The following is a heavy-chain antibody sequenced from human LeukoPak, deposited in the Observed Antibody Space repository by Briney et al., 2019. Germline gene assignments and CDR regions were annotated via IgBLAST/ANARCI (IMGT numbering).Heavy chain of an antibody. CDR3: ANSLLPYSTSNLYYFDY. V-gene: IGHV3-30*02. CDR1: GFTFSSYG. D-gene: IGHD6-6*01. CDR2: IRYDGSNK. J-gene: IGHJ4*02. Sequence: AGGSLRLSCAASGFTFSSYGMHWVRQAPGKGLEWVAFIRYDGSNKYYADSVKGRFTISRDNSKNTLYLQMNSLRAEDTAVYYCANSLLPYSTSNLYYFDYWGQGTLVTVSS.